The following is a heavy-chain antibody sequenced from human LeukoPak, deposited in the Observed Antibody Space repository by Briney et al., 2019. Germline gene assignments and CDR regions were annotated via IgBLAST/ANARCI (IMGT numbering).Heavy chain of an antibody. Sequence: ASVKVSCKASGYTFTGYYMHWVRQAPGQGLEWMGWINPNSGGTNYAQKFQGRVTMTRDTSISTAYMELSRLRSDDTAVYYCARFPLYSSSSDYWGQGTLVTVSS. CDR1: GYTFTGYY. J-gene: IGHJ4*02. CDR3: ARFPLYSSSSDY. CDR2: INPNSGGT. D-gene: IGHD6-6*01. V-gene: IGHV1-2*02.